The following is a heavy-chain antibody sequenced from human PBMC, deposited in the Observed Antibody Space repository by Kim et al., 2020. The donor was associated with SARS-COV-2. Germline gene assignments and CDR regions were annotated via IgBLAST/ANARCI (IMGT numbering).Heavy chain of an antibody. J-gene: IGHJ2*01. D-gene: IGHD1-26*01. V-gene: IGHV3-13*01. CDR1: GFTFSSYD. CDR3: ARAGATTNWYFDL. CDR2: IDIAGDT. Sequence: GGSLRLSCAASGFTFSSYDMHWVRQVAGKGLEWVSGIDIAGDTYYPGSVKGRFTISRENAKNSLYLHMNSLRSGDTAVYYCARAGATTNWYFDLWGRGALVTVSS.